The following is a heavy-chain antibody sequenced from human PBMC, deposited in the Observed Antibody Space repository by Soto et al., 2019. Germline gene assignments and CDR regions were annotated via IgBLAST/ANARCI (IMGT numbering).Heavy chain of an antibody. CDR2: ITGSGAST. D-gene: IGHD6-6*01. CDR3: AKAATVYTSSSGTDF. V-gene: IGHV3-23*01. J-gene: IGHJ4*02. Sequence: GGALRLSCAASGFTFSSYAISWVRQAPGKGLQWVSTITGSGASTYYAASVKGRFTISRDNSANTLYLQMNSLRAEDTAFYFCAKAATVYTSSSGTDFGGQGTLVTVAS. CDR1: GFTFSSYA.